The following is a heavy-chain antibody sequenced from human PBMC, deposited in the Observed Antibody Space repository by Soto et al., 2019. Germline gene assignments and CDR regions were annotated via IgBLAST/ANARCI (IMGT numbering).Heavy chain of an antibody. CDR2: IYHSGST. V-gene: IGHV4-4*02. CDR1: GGSISSSNW. D-gene: IGHD5-12*01. Sequence: SETLSLTCAVSGGSISSSNWWSWVRQPPGKGLEWIGEIYHSGSTNYNPSLKSRVTISVDKSKNQFSLKLSSVTAADTAVYYCARVQRYSGYDFSLGAFDIWGQGTMVTVSS. CDR3: ARVQRYSGYDFSLGAFDI. J-gene: IGHJ3*02.